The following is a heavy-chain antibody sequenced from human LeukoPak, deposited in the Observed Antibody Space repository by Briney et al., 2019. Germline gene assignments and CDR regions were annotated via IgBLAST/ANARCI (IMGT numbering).Heavy chain of an antibody. CDR3: ARGSYYYDSSGYPYYYFDY. D-gene: IGHD3-22*01. Sequence: EASVKVSCKASGGTFSSYANSWVRQAPGQGLEWMGGIIPIFGTANYAQKFQGRVTITADESTSTAYMELSSLRSEDTAVYYCARGSYYYDSSGYPYYYFDYWGQGTLVTVSS. CDR2: IIPIFGTA. V-gene: IGHV1-69*13. CDR1: GGTFSSYA. J-gene: IGHJ4*02.